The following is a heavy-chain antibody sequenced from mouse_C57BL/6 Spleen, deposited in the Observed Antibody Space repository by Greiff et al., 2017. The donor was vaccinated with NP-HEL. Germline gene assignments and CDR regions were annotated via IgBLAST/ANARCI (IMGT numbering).Heavy chain of an antibody. Sequence: QVQLQQPGAELVKPGASVKLSCKASGYTFTSYWMHWVKQRPGQGLEWIGMIHPNSGSTNYNEKFKSKATLTVDKSSSTAYMQLSSLTSEDSAVYDCARSTTVVATPFAYWGQGTLVTVSA. CDR3: ARSTTVVATPFAY. V-gene: IGHV1-64*01. CDR1: GYTFTSYW. J-gene: IGHJ3*01. CDR2: IHPNSGST. D-gene: IGHD1-1*01.